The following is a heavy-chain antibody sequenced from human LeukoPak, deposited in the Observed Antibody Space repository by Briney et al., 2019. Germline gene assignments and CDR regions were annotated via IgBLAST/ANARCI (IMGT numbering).Heavy chain of an antibody. J-gene: IGHJ1*01. CDR2: IIPIFGTA. Sequence: SVKVSCTASGGTSSSYAISWVRQAPGQGLEWMGGIIPIFGTANYAQKFQGRVTITADESTSTAYMELSSLRSEDTAVYYCAREGYDSSGSIEYFQHWGQGTLVTVSP. V-gene: IGHV1-69*13. CDR1: GGTSSSYA. CDR3: AREGYDSSGSIEYFQH. D-gene: IGHD3-22*01.